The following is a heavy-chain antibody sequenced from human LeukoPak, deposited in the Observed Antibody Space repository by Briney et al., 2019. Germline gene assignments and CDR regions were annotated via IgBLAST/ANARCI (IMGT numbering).Heavy chain of an antibody. CDR2: ISGSGGST. V-gene: IGHV3-23*01. CDR1: GFTFSSYA. Sequence: TGGSLRLSCAASGFTFSSYAMSWVRQAPGKGLEWVSAISGSGGSTYYADSVKGRFTISRDNSKNTLYLQMNSLRAEDTAVYYCAKGCVMGSGWYGDRRYYFDYWGQGTLVTVSS. CDR3: AKGCVMGSGWYGDRRYYFDY. J-gene: IGHJ4*02. D-gene: IGHD6-19*01.